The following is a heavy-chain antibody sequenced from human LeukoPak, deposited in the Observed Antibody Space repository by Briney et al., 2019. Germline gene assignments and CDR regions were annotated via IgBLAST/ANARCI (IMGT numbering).Heavy chain of an antibody. V-gene: IGHV4-31*03. Sequence: SQTLSLSCTVSGGSISSGGYYWSWIRQHLGKGLEWIGYIYYSGTTYYNPSLKSRVTISVDTSKNQFSLKLISVTAADTAVYYCARSDATGTLVSYWGQGTLVIVSS. J-gene: IGHJ4*02. CDR1: GGSISSGGYY. D-gene: IGHD6-13*01. CDR3: ARSDATGTLVSY. CDR2: IYYSGTT.